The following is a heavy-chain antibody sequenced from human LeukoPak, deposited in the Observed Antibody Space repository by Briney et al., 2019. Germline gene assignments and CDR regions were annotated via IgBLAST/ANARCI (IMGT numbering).Heavy chain of an antibody. Sequence: GGSLRLSCAASGFTFSSYWMSGVPQAPGKGLEWVANIKEDGNEKYCVDSVKGRFTISRDNAKNSLDLQMNSLRAEDTAVYYCARERGAGRLYYFDYWGQGTLVTVSS. CDR1: GFTFSSYW. J-gene: IGHJ4*02. D-gene: IGHD6-19*01. V-gene: IGHV3-7*01. CDR3: ARERGAGRLYYFDY. CDR2: IKEDGNEK.